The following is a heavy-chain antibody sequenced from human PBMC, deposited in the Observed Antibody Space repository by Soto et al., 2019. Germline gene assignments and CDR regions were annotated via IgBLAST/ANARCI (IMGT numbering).Heavy chain of an antibody. V-gene: IGHV4-31*03. CDR2: IYYSGST. Sequence: SETLSLTCTVSGGSISNGGYYWSWIRQHPGKGLEWIGYIYYSGSTYYNPSLKSRVTISVDTSKNQFSLKLSSVTAADTAVYYCARECGITIFGVVIPNNWFDPWGQGTLVTVSS. CDR3: ARECGITIFGVVIPNNWFDP. CDR1: GGSISNGGYY. D-gene: IGHD3-3*01. J-gene: IGHJ5*02.